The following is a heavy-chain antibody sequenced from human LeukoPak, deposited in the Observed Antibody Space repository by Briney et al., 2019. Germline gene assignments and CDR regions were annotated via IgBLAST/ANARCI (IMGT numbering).Heavy chain of an antibody. CDR1: GFTFSSYA. D-gene: IGHD4-17*01. CDR3: ARDQGGDYTFDY. Sequence: QAGGSLRLSCAASGFTFSSYAMSWVRQAPGKGLEWVSAISGSGGSTYYADSVKGRFTISRDNSKNTLYLQMNSLRAEDTAVYYCARDQGGDYTFDYWGQGTLVTVSS. J-gene: IGHJ4*02. CDR2: ISGSGGST. V-gene: IGHV3-23*01.